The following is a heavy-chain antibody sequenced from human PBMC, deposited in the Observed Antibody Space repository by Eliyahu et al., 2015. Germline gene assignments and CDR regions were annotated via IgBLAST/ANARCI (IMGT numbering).Heavy chain of an antibody. CDR1: GGXISNXY. D-gene: IGHD2-8*02. CDR2: IYYSGST. Sequence: QVQLQESGPRLVKPSEXLSLICXXXGGXISNXYWXWIRQPPGKGLEWIGNIYYSGSTNYNPSLKSRVTISIDTSKNQFSLKLNSVTAADTAVYYCARGVTGEAGYWGQGTLVAVSS. CDR3: ARGVTGEAGY. V-gene: IGHV4-59*11. J-gene: IGHJ4*02.